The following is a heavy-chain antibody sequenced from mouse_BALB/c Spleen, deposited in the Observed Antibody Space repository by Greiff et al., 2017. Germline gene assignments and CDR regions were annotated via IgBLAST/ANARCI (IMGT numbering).Heavy chain of an antibody. D-gene: IGHD2-2*01. J-gene: IGHJ2*01. Sequence: EVHLVESGGGLVQPGESLKLTCESNEYEFPSHNISWVRKTPEKRLELVAAINSDGGSTYYPDTMERRFIIYRDNTKKTLYLQISRLRSEDTALYYCPRQTEGVTTGDYWGQGTTLTVSS. CDR2: INSDGGST. CDR1: EYEFPSHN. CDR3: PRQTEGVTTGDY. V-gene: IGHV5-2*01.